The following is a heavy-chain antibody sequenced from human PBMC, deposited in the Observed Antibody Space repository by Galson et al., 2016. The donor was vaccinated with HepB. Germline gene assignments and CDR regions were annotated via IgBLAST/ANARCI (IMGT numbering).Heavy chain of an antibody. CDR1: GGSFSGYY. Sequence: SETLSLTCAVYGGSFSGYYWGSVRQPPGKGLEWIGEINHSGNTIYNPSLKSRVTISLDTPKNLFTLQLSSVTAADTAVYYCARDDFWMDSTLGWGQGTLVTVSS. V-gene: IGHV4-34*01. CDR3: ARDDFWMDSTLG. D-gene: IGHD3-3*01. CDR2: INHSGNT. J-gene: IGHJ4*02.